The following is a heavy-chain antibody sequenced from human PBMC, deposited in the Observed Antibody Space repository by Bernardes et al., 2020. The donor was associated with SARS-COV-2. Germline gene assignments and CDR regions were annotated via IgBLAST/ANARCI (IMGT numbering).Heavy chain of an antibody. CDR1: GFTFRSSA. D-gene: IGHD6-19*01. CDR2: ITGSDGTT. V-gene: IGHV3-23*01. J-gene: IGHJ4*02. CDR3: AKERRYNSAWYPIQFDY. Sequence: GGSLVPSCAASGFTFRSSAMTWVRQAPGTGLEWVSAITGSDGTTYYADSVKGRFTISRDNSKNTLYLQMNSLRAEDTAVYYCAKERRYNSAWYPIQFDYWGQGTLVTVSS.